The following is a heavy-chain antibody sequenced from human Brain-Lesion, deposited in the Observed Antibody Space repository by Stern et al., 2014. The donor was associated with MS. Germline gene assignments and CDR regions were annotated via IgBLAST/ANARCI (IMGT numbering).Heavy chain of an antibody. CDR2: IYYSGNT. V-gene: IGHV4-39*01. J-gene: IGHJ5*02. Sequence: VQLVESGPGLVKPSETLSLTCTVAGGSVSSTSYAWAWIRQPPGKGLEWIGTIYYSGNTYYSPSLQSRLTISLETSKNQFCLPMGFVPAADTAVYYCAGEEDIRYCSGGSCTGNWFDPWGQGTLVTVSS. CDR3: AGEEDIRYCSGGSCTGNWFDP. D-gene: IGHD2-15*01. CDR1: GGSVSSTSYA.